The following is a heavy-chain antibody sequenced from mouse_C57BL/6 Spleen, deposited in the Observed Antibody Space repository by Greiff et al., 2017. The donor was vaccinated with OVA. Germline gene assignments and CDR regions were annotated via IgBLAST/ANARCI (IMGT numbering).Heavy chain of an antibody. Sequence: SGAELVRPGASVKMSCKASGYTFTSYNMHWVKQTPRQGLEWIGAIYPGNGDTSYNQKFKGKATLTVDKSSSTAYMQLSSLTSEDSAVYFGARDYGSSPYYAMDYWGQGTSVTVSS. V-gene: IGHV1-12*01. CDR3: ARDYGSSPYYAMDY. J-gene: IGHJ4*01. D-gene: IGHD1-1*01. CDR2: IYPGNGDT. CDR1: GYTFTSYN.